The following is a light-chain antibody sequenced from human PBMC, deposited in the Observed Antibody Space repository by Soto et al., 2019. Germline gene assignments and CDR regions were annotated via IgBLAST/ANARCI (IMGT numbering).Light chain of an antibody. CDR1: QATSSS. CDR2: AAS. CDR3: QHLNDYRYA. V-gene: IGKV1-9*01. J-gene: IGKJ2*01. Sequence: DIQLTQSPSFLSASVGDRVSITCRASQATSSSLAWYQHNPGKDPKHLIYAASTVQNGVPSSVSGSGSGTEFSLTISTLQPEDFATYYCQHLNDYRYAFGQGTKVEIK.